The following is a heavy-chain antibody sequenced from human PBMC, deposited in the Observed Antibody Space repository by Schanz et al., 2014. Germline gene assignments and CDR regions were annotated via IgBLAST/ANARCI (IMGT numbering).Heavy chain of an antibody. CDR3: AKDQGSYGSGSYSYFDY. V-gene: IGHV3-23*01. Sequence: EVQVLESGEGLVEAGGSLRLSCAASGFTVRTFAMDWVRQAAGKGLEWVSAISGSGASTYYADSVKGRFTISRDNSKNTLYLQMNSLRAEDTAVYYCAKDQGSYGSGSYSYFDYWGQGTLATVSS. J-gene: IGHJ4*02. D-gene: IGHD3-10*01. CDR1: GFTVRTFA. CDR2: ISGSGAST.